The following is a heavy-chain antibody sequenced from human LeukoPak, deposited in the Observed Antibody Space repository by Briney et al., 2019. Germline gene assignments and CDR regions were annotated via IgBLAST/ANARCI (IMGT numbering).Heavy chain of an antibody. CDR1: GFTFSTFA. J-gene: IGHJ4*02. D-gene: IGHD2-8*02. Sequence: GGSLRLSCAASGFTFSTFAMIWVRQPPGKGLEWVSSIFPSGGEIHYADSVRGRFTISRDNSKSTLSLQMNSLRAEDTAIYYCATYRQVLLPFESWGQGTLVIVSS. V-gene: IGHV3-23*01. CDR2: IFPSGGEI. CDR3: ATYRQVLLPFES.